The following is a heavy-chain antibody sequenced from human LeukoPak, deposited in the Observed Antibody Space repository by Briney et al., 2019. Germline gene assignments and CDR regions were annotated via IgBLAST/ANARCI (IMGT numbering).Heavy chain of an antibody. J-gene: IGHJ6*03. CDR1: GFTFSSYT. CDR2: ISSSGSYI. D-gene: IGHD2-2*02. Sequence: GGSLRLSCAVSGFTFSSYTMNWVRQTPGKGLEWVSSISSSGSYIYYADSVKGRFAISRDNVRNSLYLQMNSLRAEDTAVYYCARVNTYYYYYYMDVWGKGTTVTVSS. CDR3: ARVNTYYYYYYMDV. V-gene: IGHV3-21*01.